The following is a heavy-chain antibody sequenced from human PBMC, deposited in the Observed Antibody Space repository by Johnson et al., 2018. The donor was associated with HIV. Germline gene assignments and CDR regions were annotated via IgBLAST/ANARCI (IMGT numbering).Heavy chain of an antibody. CDR3: ARISHHHNSDAFDI. V-gene: IGHV3-66*02. J-gene: IGHJ3*02. Sequence: VQLVESGGGLVQSGESLRLSCAASGITVNTNYMSWVRRAPGKGLEWVSVIFSVGNTYYADSVKGRFTISSDNSRNMLYLQMNSLSPEDTAVYYCARISHHHNSDAFDIWGQGTMVTVSA. CDR1: GITVNTNY. D-gene: IGHD1-1*01. CDR2: IFSVGNT.